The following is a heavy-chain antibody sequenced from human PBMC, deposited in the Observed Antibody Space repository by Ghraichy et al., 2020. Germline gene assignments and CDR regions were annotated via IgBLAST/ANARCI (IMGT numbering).Heavy chain of an antibody. D-gene: IGHD1-26*01. CDR2: IYYSGST. CDR3: ARDRYSGSYWYFDL. V-gene: IGHV4-59*01. Sequence: SEPLSLTCTVSGGSINSYFWSWIRQPPGKGLEWIGYIYYSGSTNYNPSLKSRVTISVDTSKNQFSLKLSSVTAADTAVYYCARDRYSGSYWYFDLWGRGTLVTVSS. CDR1: GGSINSYF. J-gene: IGHJ2*01.